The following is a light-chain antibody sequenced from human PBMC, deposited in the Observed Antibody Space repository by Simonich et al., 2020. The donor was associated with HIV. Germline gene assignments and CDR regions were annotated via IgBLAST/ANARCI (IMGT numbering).Light chain of an antibody. CDR2: KVS. V-gene: IGKV2-30*02. CDR1: QRLVHSDGNTY. Sequence: DVVMTQSPLSLPVTLGQPASISCRSSQRLVHSDGNTYLNWFQQRPGQSPRRLIYKVSHRDSGGPDRFSGSGSGTHFTLKISRVEAEDLGVYYCMQRYTFGQGTKLEIK. J-gene: IGKJ2*01. CDR3: MQRYT.